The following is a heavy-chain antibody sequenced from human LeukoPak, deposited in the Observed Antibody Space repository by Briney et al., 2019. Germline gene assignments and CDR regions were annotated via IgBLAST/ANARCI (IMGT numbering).Heavy chain of an antibody. CDR2: INHSGST. J-gene: IGHJ4*02. V-gene: IGHV4-34*01. Sequence: SETLSLTCAVSGGSFSGYYWSWLRQPPGKGLEWIGEINHSGSTNYNPSLKSRVTISVDTSKNQFSLKLSSVTSADTAVYYCARVTVAGTPDYWGQGTLVTVSS. D-gene: IGHD6-19*01. CDR3: ARVTVAGTPDY. CDR1: GGSFSGYY.